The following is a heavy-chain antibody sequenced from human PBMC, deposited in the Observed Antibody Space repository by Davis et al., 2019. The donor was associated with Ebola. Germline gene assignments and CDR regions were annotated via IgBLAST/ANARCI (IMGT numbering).Heavy chain of an antibody. CDR1: GFTFSSYC. D-gene: IGHD6-6*01. CDR3: TSGEQLGGQDY. CDR2: IKQDGSEK. Sequence: PGGSLRLSCAASGFTFSSYCMSWVRQAPGKGLEWVANIKQDGSEKYYVDSVKGRFTISRDNAKNSLYLQMNSLRAEDTAVYYCTSGEQLGGQDYWGQGTLVTVSS. J-gene: IGHJ4*02. V-gene: IGHV3-7*03.